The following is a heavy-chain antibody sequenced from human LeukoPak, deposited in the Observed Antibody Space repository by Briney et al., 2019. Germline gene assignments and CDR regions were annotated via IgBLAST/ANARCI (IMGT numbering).Heavy chain of an antibody. Sequence: SVKVSCKASGGTFSSYAISWVRQAPGQGLEWMGRIIPILGIANYAQKFQGRVTITADKSTSTAYMELSSLRSEDTAVYYCAEVAVAGTGSIGWDDAFDIWGQGTMVTVSS. CDR1: GGTFSSYA. CDR2: IIPILGIA. D-gene: IGHD6-19*01. CDR3: AEVAVAGTGSIGWDDAFDI. V-gene: IGHV1-69*04. J-gene: IGHJ3*02.